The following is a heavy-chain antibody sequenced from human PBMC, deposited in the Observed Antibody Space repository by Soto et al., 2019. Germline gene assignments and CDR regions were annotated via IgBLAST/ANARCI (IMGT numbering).Heavy chain of an antibody. CDR3: AKDDKAMVQEYNWFDP. Sequence: GGSLRLSCAASGFTFSSYAMSWVRQAPGKGLEWVSAISGSGGSTYYADSVKGRFTISRDNSKNTLYLQMNSLRAEDTAVYYCAKDDKAMVQEYNWFDPWSQGTLVTVSS. CDR1: GFTFSSYA. V-gene: IGHV3-23*01. J-gene: IGHJ5*02. CDR2: ISGSGGST. D-gene: IGHD5-18*01.